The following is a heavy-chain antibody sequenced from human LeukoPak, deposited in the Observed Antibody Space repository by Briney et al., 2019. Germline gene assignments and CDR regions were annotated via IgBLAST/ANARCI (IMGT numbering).Heavy chain of an antibody. V-gene: IGHV3-30*04. J-gene: IGHJ6*03. D-gene: IGHD5-24*01. CDR3: ARDAEMATIVYYYYMDV. CDR1: GFTFNSYA. Sequence: GGSLRLSCAASGFTFNSYAMHWVRQAPGKGLEWVAVISHDGSKKYNADSVKGRFTISRDNSKNTLYLQMNTLRVEDTAVYYCARDAEMATIVYYYYMDVWGKGTTVTVSS. CDR2: ISHDGSKK.